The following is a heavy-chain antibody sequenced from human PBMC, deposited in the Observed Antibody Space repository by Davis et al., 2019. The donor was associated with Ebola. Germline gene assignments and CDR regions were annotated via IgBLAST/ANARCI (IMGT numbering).Heavy chain of an antibody. D-gene: IGHD1-26*01. CDR3: AVWEPTNLRVDY. CDR1: GFTFDDYG. CDR2: INWNGGST. J-gene: IGHJ4*02. Sequence: PGGSLRLSCAASGFTFDDYGMSWVRQAPGKGLEWVSGINWNGGSTGYADSVKGRFTISRDNAKNSLYLQMNSLRAEDTAVYYCAVWEPTNLRVDYWGQGTLVTVSS. V-gene: IGHV3-20*04.